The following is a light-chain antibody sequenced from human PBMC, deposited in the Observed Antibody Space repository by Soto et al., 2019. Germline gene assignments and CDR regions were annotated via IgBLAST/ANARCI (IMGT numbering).Light chain of an antibody. CDR2: WAS. CDR3: QQYFDVPFT. Sequence: DIVMTASPDSLAVSLGESATVSFKCSRRVLYKANNKNHLAWYQQKPGQPPHLIIYWASTRESGVPERFSGSGSGTDFTLTISSLEAEDVAFYWCQQYFDVPFTFGGGTKVDIK. J-gene: IGKJ4*01. CDR1: RRVLYKANNKNH. V-gene: IGKV4-1*01.